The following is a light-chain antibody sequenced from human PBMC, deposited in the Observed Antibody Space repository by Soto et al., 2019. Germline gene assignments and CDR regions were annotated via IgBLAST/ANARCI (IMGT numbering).Light chain of an antibody. CDR1: SSDVGGYDY. V-gene: IGLV2-8*01. J-gene: IGLJ1*01. Sequence: QSALTQPPSASGSPGQSVAISCTGTSSDVGGYDYVSWYQQHPGKAQKLMNYDVSKRPSGVTEHFSGSKSGNTASQTVYGFQAEDEADYYCSSYAGTYIVFGTG. CDR3: SSYAGTYIV. CDR2: DVS.